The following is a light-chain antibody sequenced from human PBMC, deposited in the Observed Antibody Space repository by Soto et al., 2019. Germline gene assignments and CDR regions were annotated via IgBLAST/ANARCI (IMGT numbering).Light chain of an antibody. Sequence: ETVLTQSPATLSLSPGERATLSCRASQSLGSDYLAWYQQKPGQAPRLLIYGVSSRATDIPDRFSGSGSGTDFTLTISRLGQEDFAMYYCQLYGTSRAFGQGTKV. CDR3: QLYGTSRA. V-gene: IGKV3-20*01. J-gene: IGKJ1*01. CDR2: GVS. CDR1: QSLGSDY.